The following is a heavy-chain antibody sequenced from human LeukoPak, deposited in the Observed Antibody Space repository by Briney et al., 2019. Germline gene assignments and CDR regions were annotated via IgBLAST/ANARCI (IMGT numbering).Heavy chain of an antibody. CDR3: ARQGYYDRSAYYS. V-gene: IGHV3-7*01. D-gene: IGHD3-22*01. J-gene: IGHJ4*02. Sequence: GSLRLSCAASGLTFSSYWMSWVRQAPGKGLEWVASIKHDESEEYYVDSLKGRITISRDNAKNSLFLQMNSLRAEDTAVYYCARQGYYDRSAYYSWGQGTLVTVSS. CDR1: GLTFSSYW. CDR2: IKHDESEE.